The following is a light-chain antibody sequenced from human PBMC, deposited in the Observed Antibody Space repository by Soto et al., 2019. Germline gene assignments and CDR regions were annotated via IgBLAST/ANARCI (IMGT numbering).Light chain of an antibody. CDR3: QHYASFSGT. CDR2: KAS. Sequence: DIQMTKSHSTLSASVGDIVTITCRASQSISNWVAWYQLKSGKAPNLLIYKASTLETGVPSRFSGSGPGTEFTLTISTLQPDDFATYYCQHYASFSGTCGQGTKVAIK. CDR1: QSISNW. V-gene: IGKV1-5*03. J-gene: IGKJ1*01.